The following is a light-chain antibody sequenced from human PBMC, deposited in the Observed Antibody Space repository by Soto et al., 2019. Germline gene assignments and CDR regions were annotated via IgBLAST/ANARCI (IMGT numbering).Light chain of an antibody. Sequence: DIQMTQSPSSLSASVGDRVTITCQASQDISNYLNWYQQKPGKSPKLLIYDASNLETGVPSRFIGSGSGTDFTFNISRQEPEDIATYYCQQYDNLPPFTFGPGTKEHIK. J-gene: IGKJ3*01. CDR1: QDISNY. V-gene: IGKV1-33*01. CDR3: QQYDNLPPFT. CDR2: DAS.